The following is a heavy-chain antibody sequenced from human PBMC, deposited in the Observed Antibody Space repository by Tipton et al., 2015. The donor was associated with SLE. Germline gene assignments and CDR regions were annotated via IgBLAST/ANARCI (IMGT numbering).Heavy chain of an antibody. Sequence: TLSLTCAVYGGSISRLYWGWGPQPPGGGLGGVGDIYHSGSTNYNPSVKSRVTISVDTSKNQFSLKLSSVTAADTAVYYCARGGLGYRGGDYNYYGMDVWGQGTTVTVSS. J-gene: IGHJ6*02. D-gene: IGHD5-12*01. CDR2: IYHSGST. CDR3: ARGGLGYRGGDYNYYGMDV. V-gene: IGHV4-59*01. CDR1: GGSISRLY.